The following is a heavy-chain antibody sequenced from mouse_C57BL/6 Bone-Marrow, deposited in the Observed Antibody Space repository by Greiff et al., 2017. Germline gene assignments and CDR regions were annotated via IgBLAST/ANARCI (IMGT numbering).Heavy chain of an antibody. Sequence: VKLMESGPGLVAPSQSLSITCTVSGFSLTSYGVDWVRQSPGKGLEWLGVIWGVGSTNYNSALKSRLSISKDNSKSQVFLKMNSLQTDDTAMYYCASLLLRGAMDYWGQGTSVTVSS. CDR2: IWGVGST. CDR3: ASLLLRGAMDY. V-gene: IGHV2-6*01. D-gene: IGHD1-1*01. J-gene: IGHJ4*01. CDR1: GFSLTSYG.